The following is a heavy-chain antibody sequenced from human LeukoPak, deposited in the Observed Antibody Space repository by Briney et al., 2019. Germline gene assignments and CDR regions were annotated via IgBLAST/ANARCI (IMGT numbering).Heavy chain of an antibody. D-gene: IGHD3-16*01. CDR3: ARDTPFGGY. V-gene: IGHV4-59*01. Sequence: SETLSLTCTVSGGSISSYYWSWIRQPPGKGLEWIGYIYYSGSTNYNPSLKSRVTISVDTSKNQFSLKLSSVTAADTAVYYCARDTPFGGYWGQGTLVTVSS. CDR2: IYYSGST. CDR1: GGSISSYY. J-gene: IGHJ4*02.